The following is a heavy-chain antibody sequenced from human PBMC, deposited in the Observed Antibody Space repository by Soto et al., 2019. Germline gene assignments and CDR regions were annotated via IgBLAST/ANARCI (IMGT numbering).Heavy chain of an antibody. Sequence: PGGSLRLSCAASGFTFSSYAMSWVRQAPGKGLEWVSGISGSGGSTSYADSVKGRFTISRDNSKNTLSLQMNSLRAEDTAVYYCAKDRAIVGALDPWGQGTLVTVSS. CDR2: ISGSGGST. CDR1: GFTFSSYA. J-gene: IGHJ5*02. CDR3: AKDRAIVGALDP. V-gene: IGHV3-23*01. D-gene: IGHD1-26*01.